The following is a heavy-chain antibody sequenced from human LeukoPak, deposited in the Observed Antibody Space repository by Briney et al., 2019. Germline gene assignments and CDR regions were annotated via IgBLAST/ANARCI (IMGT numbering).Heavy chain of an antibody. CDR3: ARKGGSPFDY. Sequence: SETLSLTCAVYGGSFSGYYWSWIRQPPGKGLEWIGGINHSRSTNYNPSLKSRVTISVDTSKNQFSLKLSPVTAGDTAVYCWARKGGSPFDYWGQGTRVTVPS. J-gene: IGHJ4*02. D-gene: IGHD3-16*01. CDR1: GGSFSGYY. CDR2: INHSRST. V-gene: IGHV4-34*01.